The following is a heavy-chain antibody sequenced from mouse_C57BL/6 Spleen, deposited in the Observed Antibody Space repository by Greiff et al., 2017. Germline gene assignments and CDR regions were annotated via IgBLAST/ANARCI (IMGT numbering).Heavy chain of an antibody. CDR2: IDPETGGT. CDR3: TRSHYYGSSLLGY. D-gene: IGHD1-1*01. V-gene: IGHV1-15*01. Sequence: VQLQQSGAELVRPGASVTLSCKASGYTFTDYEMHWVKQTPVHGLEWIGAIDPETGGTAYNQKFKGKAILTADKSSSTAYMELRSLTSEDSAVXYCTRSHYYGSSLLGYWGQGTTLTVSS. CDR1: GYTFTDYE. J-gene: IGHJ2*01.